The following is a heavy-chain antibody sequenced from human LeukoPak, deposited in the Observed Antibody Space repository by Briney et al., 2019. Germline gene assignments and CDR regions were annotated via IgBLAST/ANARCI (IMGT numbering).Heavy chain of an antibody. CDR3: AREVSGLDY. J-gene: IGHJ4*02. CDR1: GYSFTSYA. D-gene: IGHD6-25*01. V-gene: IGHV1-3*01. Sequence: ASVKVSCKASGYSFTSYALHWVRQAPGQRLEWMGWINAGNGNTEYSRRFLDRVTITRDTSASTAYIELSSLRSEDTAVYYRAREVSGLDYWGQGTLVTVSS. CDR2: INAGNGNT.